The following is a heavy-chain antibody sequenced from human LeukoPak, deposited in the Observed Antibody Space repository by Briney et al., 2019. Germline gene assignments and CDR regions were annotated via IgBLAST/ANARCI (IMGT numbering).Heavy chain of an antibody. Sequence: GESLKISCKGSGYSFTSYWIGWVRQMPGKGLEWMGIFYPGDSDTRYSPSFQGQVTISADKSISTAYLQWSSLKASDTAMYYCARQDLGSNYDFWSGPPGWFDPWGQGTLVTVSS. CDR2: FYPGDSDT. J-gene: IGHJ5*02. V-gene: IGHV5-51*01. CDR1: GYSFTSYW. D-gene: IGHD3-3*01. CDR3: ARQDLGSNYDFWSGPPGWFDP.